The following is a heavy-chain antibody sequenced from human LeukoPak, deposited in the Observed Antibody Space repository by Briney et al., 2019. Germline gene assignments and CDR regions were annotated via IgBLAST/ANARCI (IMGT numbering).Heavy chain of an antibody. Sequence: ASVKVSCKVSGYTLTELSMHWVRQAPGKGREWMGGFDPEDGETIYAQKFQGRVTMTEDTSTDTAYMELSSLRSEDTAVYYCATDSSPVVVPAAIRDYYYGMDVWGQGTTVTVSS. V-gene: IGHV1-24*01. CDR2: FDPEDGET. J-gene: IGHJ6*02. D-gene: IGHD2-2*02. CDR1: GYTLTELS. CDR3: ATDSSPVVVPAAIRDYYYGMDV.